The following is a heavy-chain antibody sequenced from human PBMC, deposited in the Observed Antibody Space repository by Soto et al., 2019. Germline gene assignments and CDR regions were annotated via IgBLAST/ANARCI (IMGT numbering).Heavy chain of an antibody. CDR3: TRDPLRVSLSQTYGMDV. Sequence: LQLVESGGGLVQPGGSLRLSCAASGFAFSSFSMNWVRQAPGKGLEWISYISSTTTTIYYADSVKGRFTISRDSAENPLYLQMNSLRDEDTAVYYCTRDPLRVSLSQTYGMDVWGQGTTVTVSS. CDR2: ISSTTTTI. CDR1: GFAFSSFS. D-gene: IGHD2-8*01. J-gene: IGHJ6*02. V-gene: IGHV3-48*02.